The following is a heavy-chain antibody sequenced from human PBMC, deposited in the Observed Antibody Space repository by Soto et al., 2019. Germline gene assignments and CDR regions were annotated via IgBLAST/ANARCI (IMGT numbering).Heavy chain of an antibody. CDR2: TIPVFNTA. CDR1: GGTLSDHG. D-gene: IGHD3-10*01. Sequence: QVQLEQSGAEVKKPGSSVKISCKASGGTLSDHGVSWLRQAPGQGLEWVGGTIPVFNTAKYAPKFQGRVTIAADQSTNIAHMQLGSPRSADTALYSRLRSVHGTGNYYTTPSAFDRRGQETLVIVSS. CDR3: LRSVHGTGNYYTTPSAFDR. J-gene: IGHJ3*01. V-gene: IGHV1-69*01.